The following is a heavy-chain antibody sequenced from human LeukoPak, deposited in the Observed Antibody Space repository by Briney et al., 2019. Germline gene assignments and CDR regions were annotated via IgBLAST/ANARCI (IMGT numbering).Heavy chain of an antibody. CDR1: GFTFSSYG. J-gene: IGHJ2*01. V-gene: IGHV3-30*18. CDR2: ISYDGSNK. Sequence: GGSLRLSCAASGFTFSSYGMHWVRQAPGKGLEWVAVISYDGSNKYYADSVKGRFTISRDNSKNTLYLQMNSLRAEDTAVYYCAKDPSLLTTVTTWYFDLWGRGTLVTVSS. CDR3: AKDPSLLTTVTTWYFDL. D-gene: IGHD4-17*01.